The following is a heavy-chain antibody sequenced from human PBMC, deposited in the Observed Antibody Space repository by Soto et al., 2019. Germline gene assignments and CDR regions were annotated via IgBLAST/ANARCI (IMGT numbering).Heavy chain of an antibody. Sequence: GGSLRLSCAASGFTFSNAWMSWVRQAPGKGLEWVGRISAGDGSTYYADSVKGRFTISRDNSKNTLYLQMNSLRAEDTAVYYCAKDRCSSSSCYNDYWGQGTLVTVSS. V-gene: IGHV3-23*01. CDR2: ISAGDGST. CDR1: GFTFSNAW. CDR3: AKDRCSSSSCYNDY. J-gene: IGHJ4*02. D-gene: IGHD2-2*01.